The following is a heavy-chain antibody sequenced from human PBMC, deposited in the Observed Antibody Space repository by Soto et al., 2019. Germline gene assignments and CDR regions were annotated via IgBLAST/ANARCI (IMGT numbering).Heavy chain of an antibody. D-gene: IGHD3-22*01. J-gene: IGHJ4*02. Sequence: QVELVQSGAEVKKPGSSVKVSCQASEDTFRNYAISWVRQAPGQGLEWMGGIIPIFGTANYAQKFQGRVTITADTSANTVYLELSSLRSEDTAIYYCATGNLDHYHSSSYYFYWGQGTLVTVSS. CDR2: IIPIFGTA. V-gene: IGHV1-69*06. CDR1: EDTFRNYA. CDR3: ATGNLDHYHSSSYYFY.